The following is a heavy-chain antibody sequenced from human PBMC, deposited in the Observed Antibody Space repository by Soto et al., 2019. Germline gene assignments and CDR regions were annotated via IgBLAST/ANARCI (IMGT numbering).Heavy chain of an antibody. D-gene: IGHD2-2*01. CDR1: GFTFSSYA. CDR2: ISGSGGST. CDR3: ANGRGYCSSTSCYAGYGMDV. Sequence: GSLRLSCAASGFTFSSYAMSWVRQAPGKGLEWVSAISGSGGSTYYADSVKGRFTISRDNSKNTLYLQMNSLRAEDTAVYYCANGRGYCSSTSCYAGYGMDVWGQGTTVTVSS. V-gene: IGHV3-23*01. J-gene: IGHJ6*02.